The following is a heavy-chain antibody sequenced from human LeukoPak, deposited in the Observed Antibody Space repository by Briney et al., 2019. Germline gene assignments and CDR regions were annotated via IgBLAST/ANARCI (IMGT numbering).Heavy chain of an antibody. Sequence: ASVKVSCKASGYTFTGYYMHWVRQAPGQGLEWMGWINPNSGGTNYAQKFQGRVTMTRDTSISTAYMELRSLRSDDTAVYYCARVSLGSGSSPNAFDIWGQGTMVTVSS. J-gene: IGHJ3*02. D-gene: IGHD3-3*01. CDR2: INPNSGGT. V-gene: IGHV1-2*02. CDR3: ARVSLGSGSSPNAFDI. CDR1: GYTFTGYY.